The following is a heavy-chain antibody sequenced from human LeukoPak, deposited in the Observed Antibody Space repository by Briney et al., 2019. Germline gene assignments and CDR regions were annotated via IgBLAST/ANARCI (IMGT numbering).Heavy chain of an antibody. CDR3: ARGSPYGGKFSDY. D-gene: IGHD4-23*01. J-gene: IGHJ4*02. V-gene: IGHV3-64*01. Sequence: PGGSLRLSCAASGFTFSSYAMHWVRQAPGKGLEYVSAISSNGGSTYYANSVKGRFTISRDNSKNTLYLQMGSLRAEDMAVYYCARGSPYGGKFSDYWGQGTLVTVSS. CDR1: GFTFSSYA. CDR2: ISSNGGST.